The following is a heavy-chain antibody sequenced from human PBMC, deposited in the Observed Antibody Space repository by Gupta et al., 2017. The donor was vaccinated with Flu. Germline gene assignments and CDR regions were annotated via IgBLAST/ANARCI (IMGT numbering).Heavy chain of an antibody. V-gene: IGHV5-51*01. CDR3: ARHSDTAMLYNWFDP. Sequence: SYWIGWVRQMPGKGLEWMGIIYPGDSDTRYSPSFQGQVTISADKSISTAYLQWSSLKASDTAMYYCARHSDTAMLYNWFDPWGQGTLVTVSS. J-gene: IGHJ5*02. CDR1: SYW. CDR2: IYPGDSDT. D-gene: IGHD5-18*01.